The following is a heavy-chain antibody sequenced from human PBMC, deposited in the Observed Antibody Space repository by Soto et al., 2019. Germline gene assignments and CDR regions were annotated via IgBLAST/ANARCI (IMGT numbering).Heavy chain of an antibody. J-gene: IGHJ4*02. CDR3: ARDPTYYDFPPRYFDY. CDR1: GGSISSYY. D-gene: IGHD3-3*01. Sequence: SETLSLTCTVSGGSISSYYWSWIRQPPGKGLEWIGYIYYSGSTNYNPSLKSRVTISVDTSKNQFSLKLSSVTAADTAVYYCARDPTYYDFPPRYFDYWGQGTLVTVSS. CDR2: IYYSGST. V-gene: IGHV4-59*01.